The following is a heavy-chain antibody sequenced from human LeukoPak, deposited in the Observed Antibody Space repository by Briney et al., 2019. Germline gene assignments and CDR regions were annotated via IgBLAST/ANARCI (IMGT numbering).Heavy chain of an antibody. Sequence: SETLSLTCAVSGGSISSSSNWWSWVRQPPGKGLEWIGEIYHSETANYSPSLKGRVTISMDESKNRFSLNLASVTAADTAMYYCAKGFCSSASCHFFDYWGQGILATVSS. D-gene: IGHD2-2*01. CDR2: IYHSETA. CDR1: GGSISSSSNW. CDR3: AKGFCSSASCHFFDY. V-gene: IGHV4-4*02. J-gene: IGHJ4*02.